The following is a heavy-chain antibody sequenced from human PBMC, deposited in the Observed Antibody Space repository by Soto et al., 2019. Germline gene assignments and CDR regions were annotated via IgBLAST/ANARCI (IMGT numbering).Heavy chain of an antibody. V-gene: IGHV5-51*01. J-gene: IGHJ4*02. Sequence: PGESLKISCKVSGYSFTSYWIGCVRQMPGKGLEWMGIIYPGDSDTRYSPSFQGQVTISADKSISTAYLQMDSLQIEDTAVYYCTTYDYVSASDRIRWAYWGQGALVTVSS. D-gene: IGHD3-16*02. CDR3: TTYDYVSASDRIRWAY. CDR1: GYSFTSYW. CDR2: IYPGDSDT.